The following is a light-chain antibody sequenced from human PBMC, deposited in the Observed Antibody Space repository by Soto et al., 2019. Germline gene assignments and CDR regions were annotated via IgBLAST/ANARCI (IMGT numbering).Light chain of an antibody. CDR3: QQYNSYPWT. CDR2: DAS. V-gene: IGKV1-5*01. J-gene: IGKJ1*01. CDR1: QSISTW. Sequence: DIQMTQSPSTLPASVGDRVTITCRASQSISTWLAWYQQRPGKAPKLLIFDASTLESGVPSRFSGSGSGTEFSLTISSLQPDDFGSYYCQQYNSYPWTFGQGTKVDIK.